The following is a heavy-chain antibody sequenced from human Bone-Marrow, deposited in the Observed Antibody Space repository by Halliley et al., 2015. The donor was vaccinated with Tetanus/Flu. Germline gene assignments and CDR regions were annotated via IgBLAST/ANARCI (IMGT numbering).Heavy chain of an antibody. D-gene: IGHD1-26*01. J-gene: IGHJ4*02. V-gene: IGHV3-74*01. CDR2: INSDGSTT. CDR1: GFTFSSYW. CDR3: ASNQGSGSTSPFDY. Sequence: AASGFTFSSYWMHWVRQAPGKGLVWVSRINSDGSTTGYADSVKGRFTISRDNAKNTLYLQMNSLRAEDTAVYYCASNQGSGSTSPFDYWGQGTLVTVSS.